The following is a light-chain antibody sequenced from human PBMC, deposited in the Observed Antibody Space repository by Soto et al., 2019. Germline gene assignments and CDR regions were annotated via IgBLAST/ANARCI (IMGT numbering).Light chain of an antibody. Sequence: DTQMTQSPSSLSASVGDRVTITCRASQGISNYLAWYQQKPGKVPKLLIYAASTLQSGVPSRFSGSGSETDFTLTISSLQPEDVATYYCQKYNSAPLFTFGPGTKVDIK. J-gene: IGKJ3*01. V-gene: IGKV1-27*01. CDR2: AAS. CDR1: QGISNY. CDR3: QKYNSAPLFT.